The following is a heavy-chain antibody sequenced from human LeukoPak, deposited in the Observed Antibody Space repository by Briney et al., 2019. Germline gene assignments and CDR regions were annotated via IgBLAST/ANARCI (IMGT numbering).Heavy chain of an antibody. J-gene: IGHJ4*02. CDR3: ARDKQPGDY. CDR1: GDSISPYY. D-gene: IGHD5-18*01. CDR2: IYYSGDT. Sequence: PSETLSLTCTVPGDSISPYYWGWIRQPPGKGLEWIGYIYYSGDTTYNPSLKSRVTMSVDTSKNQFSLKLTSVTAADTAVYYCARDKQPGDYWGQGALVTVSS. V-gene: IGHV4-59*01.